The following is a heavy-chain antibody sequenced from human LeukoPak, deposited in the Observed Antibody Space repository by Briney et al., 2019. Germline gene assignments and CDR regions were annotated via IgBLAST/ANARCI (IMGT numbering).Heavy chain of an antibody. V-gene: IGHV3-30*04. J-gene: IGHJ4*02. CDR2: ISYDGSNQ. D-gene: IGHD3-10*01. Sequence: PGGSLRLSCAASGFTLSSYAMHWVRQAPGKGLEWVTVISYDGSNQYYADSVKGRFTISRDNSKNTLYLQMNSLRAEDTALYYCVKDRVWFGELLNPLFDNWGQGTRVTVSS. CDR1: GFTLSSYA. CDR3: VKDRVWFGELLNPLFDN.